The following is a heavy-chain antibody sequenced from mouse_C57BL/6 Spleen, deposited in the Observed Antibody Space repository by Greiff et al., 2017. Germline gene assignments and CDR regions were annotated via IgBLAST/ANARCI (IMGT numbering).Heavy chain of an antibody. J-gene: IGHJ3*01. V-gene: IGHV5-4*01. CDR2: ISDGGSYT. Sequence: EVQLQESGGGLVKPGGSLKLSCAASGFTFSSYAMSWVRQTPEQRLEWVATISDGGSYTYYPDNVKGRFTISRDNAKNNLYLQMSHLKSEDTAMYYCAREADSSGYPAWFAYWGQGTLVTVSA. D-gene: IGHD3-2*02. CDR1: GFTFSSYA. CDR3: AREADSSGYPAWFAY.